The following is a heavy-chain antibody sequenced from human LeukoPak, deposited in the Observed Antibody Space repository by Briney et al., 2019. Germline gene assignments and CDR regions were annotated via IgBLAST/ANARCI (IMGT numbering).Heavy chain of an antibody. V-gene: IGHV3-53*01. CDR2: IYSGGST. D-gene: IGHD5-18*01. CDR1: GFTVSSNY. J-gene: IGHJ4*02. CDR3: AKAPKYSYASDY. Sequence: GGSLRLSCAASGFTVSSNYMSWVRQAPGKGLEWVSVIYSGGSTYYADSVKGRFTISRDNSKNTLYLQMNSLRAEDTAVYYYAKAPKYSYASDYWGQGTLVTVSS.